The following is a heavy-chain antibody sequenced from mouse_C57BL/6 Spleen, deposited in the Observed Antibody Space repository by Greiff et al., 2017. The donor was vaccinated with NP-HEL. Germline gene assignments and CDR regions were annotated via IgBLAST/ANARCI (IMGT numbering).Heavy chain of an antibody. V-gene: IGHV1-55*01. CDR1: GYTFTSYW. J-gene: IGHJ3*01. Sequence: QVQLQQSGAELVKPGASVKMSCKASGYTFTSYWITWVKQRPGQGLEWIGDIYPGSGSTNYNEKFKSKATLTVDTSSSTAYMQLSSLTSEDSAVYYCARERIYYDYDEFAYWGQGTLVTVSA. D-gene: IGHD2-4*01. CDR2: IYPGSGST. CDR3: ARERIYYDYDEFAY.